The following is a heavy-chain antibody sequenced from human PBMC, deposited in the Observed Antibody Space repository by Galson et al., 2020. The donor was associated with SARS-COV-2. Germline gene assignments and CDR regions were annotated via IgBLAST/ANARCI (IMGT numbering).Heavy chain of an antibody. D-gene: IGHD2-15*01. CDR2: INPNSGGT. Sequence: ASVKVSCKASGYTFTGSYIHWVRQAPGQGLEWMGRINPNSGGTNYAQKFQGRVSMTRDTSISTAYMELSSLRSDDTAVYYCARGASRYCSDVTCIDYWGQGTLVTVSP. V-gene: IGHV1-2*06. CDR3: ARGASRYCSDVTCIDY. J-gene: IGHJ4*02. CDR1: GYTFTGSY.